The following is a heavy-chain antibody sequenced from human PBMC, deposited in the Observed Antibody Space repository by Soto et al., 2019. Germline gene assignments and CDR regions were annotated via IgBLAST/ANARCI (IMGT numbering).Heavy chain of an antibody. J-gene: IGHJ4*02. CDR2: ISYDGSNK. CDR1: GFTFSSYG. V-gene: IGHV3-30*18. Sequence: QVQLVESGGGVVQPGRSLRLSCAASGFTFSSYGMHWVRQAPGKGLEWVAVISYDGSNKYYADSVKGRFTISRDNXKNTLYLQMNSLRAEDTAVYYCAKAYYYDSSASDYWGQGTLVTVSS. CDR3: AKAYYYDSSASDY. D-gene: IGHD3-22*01.